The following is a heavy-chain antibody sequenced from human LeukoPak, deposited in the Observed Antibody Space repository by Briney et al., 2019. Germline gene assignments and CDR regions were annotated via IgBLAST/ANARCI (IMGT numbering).Heavy chain of an antibody. J-gene: IGHJ6*03. V-gene: IGHV4-59*11. CDR1: GGSISSHY. Sequence: SETLSLTCTVSGGSISSHYWTWVRQSPVKGLEWIGDISNSGSTSYNPSLKSRVTISIDTSKNQFSLKLSSVTAADTAVYYCGRDALVGYFSYYYMDVWGKGTTVTVSS. D-gene: IGHD2-15*01. CDR2: ISNSGST. CDR3: GRDALVGYFSYYYMDV.